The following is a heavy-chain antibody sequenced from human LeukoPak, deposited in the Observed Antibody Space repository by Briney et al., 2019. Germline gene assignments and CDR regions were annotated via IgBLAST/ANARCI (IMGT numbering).Heavy chain of an antibody. J-gene: IGHJ4*02. Sequence: GGSLRLSCVVSGFTFGNSWMSWVRQAPGKGLEWVTNIKPDGSEKYYVDSVKGRFTISRDNSRNSLYLDINNLRTEDTAIYYCAKERDSNWYPYFEYWGQGTLITVSS. CDR1: GFTFGNSW. V-gene: IGHV3-7*03. D-gene: IGHD4-11*01. CDR2: IKPDGSEK. CDR3: AKERDSNWYPYFEY.